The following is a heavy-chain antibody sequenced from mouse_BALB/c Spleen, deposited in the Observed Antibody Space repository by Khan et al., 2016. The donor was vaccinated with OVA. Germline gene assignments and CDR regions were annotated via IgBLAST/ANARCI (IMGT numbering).Heavy chain of an antibody. CDR2: ISPGSGDT. Sequence: QVQLKESGAELARPGASVKLSCKASGYTFTDYYINWVKQRTGQGLEWIGEISPGSGDTYYTEKFKGQATLTADKSSSTVYMQLSSLTAEASAVYFCARRNYFGYTFAYWGQGTLVTVSA. CDR1: GYTFTDYY. CDR3: ARRNYFGYTFAY. J-gene: IGHJ3*01. V-gene: IGHV1-77*01. D-gene: IGHD1-2*01.